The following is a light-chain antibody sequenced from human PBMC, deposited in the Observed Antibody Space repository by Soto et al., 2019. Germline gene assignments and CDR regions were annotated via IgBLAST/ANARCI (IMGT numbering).Light chain of an antibody. CDR1: KLGDKY. V-gene: IGLV3-1*01. CDR3: QAWDSSTAHVV. CDR2: QDS. Sequence: SYELTQPPSVSVSPGQTASITCSGDKLGDKYACWYQQKPGQSPVLVIYQDSKRPSGIPERFSGSNSGNTATLTISGTQAMDDADYYCQAWDSSTAHVVFGGGTKVTVL. J-gene: IGLJ2*01.